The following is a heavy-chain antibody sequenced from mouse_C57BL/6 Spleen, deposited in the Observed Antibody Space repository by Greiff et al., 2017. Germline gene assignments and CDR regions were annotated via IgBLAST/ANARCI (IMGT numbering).Heavy chain of an antibody. CDR1: GFTFSDFY. V-gene: IGHV7-1*01. D-gene: IGHD4-1*01. CDR3: ARENWDGVFDY. Sequence: EVKLVESGGGLVQSGRSLRLSCATSGFTFSDFYMEWVRQAPGKGLEWIAASRNKANDYTTEYSATVKGRFIVSRDTSQSTLYLQMKALRAEDTAIYYCARENWDGVFDYWGQGTTLTVSS. CDR2: SRNKANDYTT. J-gene: IGHJ2*01.